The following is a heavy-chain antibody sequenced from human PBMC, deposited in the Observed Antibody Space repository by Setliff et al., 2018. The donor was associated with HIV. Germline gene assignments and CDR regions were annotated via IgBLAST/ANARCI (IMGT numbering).Heavy chain of an antibody. V-gene: IGHV3-74*01. CDR2: INSDGSIT. CDR3: ARAYNVYDYRSDSSGYDY. CDR1: GVTLYNTY. D-gene: IGHD3-22*01. J-gene: IGHJ4*02. Sequence: GGSLRLSCATSGVTLYNTYMDWVRQAPGKGLVWVSRINSDGSITSYADSVKGRFIASTDNAKNSLFLQMNSLKAEDTAVYYCARAYNVYDYRSDSSGYDYWGQGTLVTVSS.